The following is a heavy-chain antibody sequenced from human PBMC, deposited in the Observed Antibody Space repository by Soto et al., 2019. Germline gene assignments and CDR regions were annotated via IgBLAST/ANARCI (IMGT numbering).Heavy chain of an antibody. J-gene: IGHJ4*02. CDR3: ASNYYDSSGYTPGHGPGGY. CDR2: IWYDGSNK. Sequence: LRFSCAASGFTFSSYGMHWVRQAPGKGLEWVAVIWYDGSNKYYADSVKGRFTISRDNSKNTLYLQMNSLRAEDTAVYYCASNYYDSSGYTPGHGPGGYWGQGTLVTVSS. D-gene: IGHD3-22*01. V-gene: IGHV3-33*01. CDR1: GFTFSSYG.